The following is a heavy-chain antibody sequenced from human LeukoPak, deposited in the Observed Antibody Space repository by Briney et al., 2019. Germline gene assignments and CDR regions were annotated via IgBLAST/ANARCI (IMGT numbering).Heavy chain of an antibody. CDR2: ISSSSSYI. D-gene: IGHD4-17*01. CDR1: GFTFSSYS. CDR3: ARAGGDYPEYYYYYYMDV. J-gene: IGHJ6*03. V-gene: IGHV3-21*01. Sequence: PGGSLRLSCAASGFTFSSYSMNWVRQAPGKGLEWVSSISSSSSYIYYADSVKGRFTISRDNAKNSLYLQMNSLRAEDTAVYYCARAGGDYPEYYYYYYMDVWGKGTTVTISS.